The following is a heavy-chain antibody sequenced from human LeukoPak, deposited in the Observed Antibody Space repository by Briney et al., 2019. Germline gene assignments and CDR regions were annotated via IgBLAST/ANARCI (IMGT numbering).Heavy chain of an antibody. CDR1: GGSISSSSYY. J-gene: IGHJ4*02. CDR2: IYYSGST. Sequence: PSETLSLTCTVSGGSISSSSYYWGWIRQPPGKGLEWIGYIYYSGSTYYNPSLKSRVTISVDTSKNQFSLKLSSVTAADTAVYYCARGGPPADYWGQGTLVTVSS. V-gene: IGHV4-31*03. CDR3: ARGGPPADY.